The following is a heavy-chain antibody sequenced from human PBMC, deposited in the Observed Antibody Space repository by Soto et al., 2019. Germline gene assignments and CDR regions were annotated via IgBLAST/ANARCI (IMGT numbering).Heavy chain of an antibody. J-gene: IGHJ4*02. Sequence: SEPLSPTCTISGYSITSDDYWGWIRQPPGKGLEWIASIYHSVSTFYNPSLRSRVTISIDTSKNQFSLRLTAVTAADTAMYYCARKAYYPSGRINLFDSWGQVTLVTVSS. CDR3: ARKAYYPSGRINLFDS. V-gene: IGHV4-38-2*02. CDR1: GYSITSDDY. D-gene: IGHD3-10*01. CDR2: IYHSVST.